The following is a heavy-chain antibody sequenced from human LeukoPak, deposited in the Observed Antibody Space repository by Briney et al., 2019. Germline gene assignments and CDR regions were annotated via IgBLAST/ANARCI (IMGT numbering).Heavy chain of an antibody. CDR1: GGSISSSSYY. Sequence: SETLSLTCTVSGGSISSSSYYWGWIRQPPGKGLEWIGSIYYSGSTYYNPSLKSRVTISVDTSKNQFSLKLSSVTAADTAVYYCAREGQYDSSGYYFDYWGQGTLVTVSS. CDR2: IYYSGST. D-gene: IGHD3-22*01. V-gene: IGHV4-39*07. J-gene: IGHJ4*02. CDR3: AREGQYDSSGYYFDY.